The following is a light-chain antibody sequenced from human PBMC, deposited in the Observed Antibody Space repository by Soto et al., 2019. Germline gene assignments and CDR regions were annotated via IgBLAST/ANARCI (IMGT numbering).Light chain of an antibody. CDR1: SSDVGGYNY. Sequence: QSALTQPASVSGSPGQSITISCTGTSSDVGGYNYVSWYQHHPGKAPKLMIYEVTNRPSGVSDRFSGSKSGNTASLTISGLQAEDEADYYCTSYASSRTLVFGSGTKVTVL. V-gene: IGLV2-14*01. CDR3: TSYASSRTLV. CDR2: EVT. J-gene: IGLJ1*01.